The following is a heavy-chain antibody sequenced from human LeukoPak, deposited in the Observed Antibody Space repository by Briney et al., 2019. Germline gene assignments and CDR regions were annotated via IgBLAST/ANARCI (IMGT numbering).Heavy chain of an antibody. J-gene: IGHJ4*02. CDR3: ARVVRDGYNRIDY. D-gene: IGHD5-24*01. CDR2: ISGTGTTI. Sequence: PGGFLRLSCAASGFTVSSNYMNWVRQAPGKGLEWVSYISGTGTTIYYADSVKGRFTISRDNAKNSLYLQMNSLRAEDTAVYYCARVVRDGYNRIDYWGQGTLVTVSS. CDR1: GFTVSSNY. V-gene: IGHV3-48*03.